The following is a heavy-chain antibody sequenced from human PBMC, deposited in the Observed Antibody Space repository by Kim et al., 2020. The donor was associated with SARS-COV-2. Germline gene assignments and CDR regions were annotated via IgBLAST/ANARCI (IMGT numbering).Heavy chain of an antibody. V-gene: IGHV3-23*01. J-gene: IGHJ4*02. CDR2: ISGSGGTT. Sequence: GGSLRLSCEASGFTFSNYAMSWVRQAPGKGLEWVSSISGSGGTTYYADSVKGRFTISRDNSKNTLYLQMNSLRAEDTAVYYCAKDPIAAPARRYFDYWGQGTLVTVSS. CDR1: GFTFSNYA. CDR3: AKDPIAAPARRYFDY. D-gene: IGHD6-13*01.